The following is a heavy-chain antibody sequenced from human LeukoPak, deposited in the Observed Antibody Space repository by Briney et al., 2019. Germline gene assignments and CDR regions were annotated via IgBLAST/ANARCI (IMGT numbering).Heavy chain of an antibody. CDR1: GGSFSGYY. CDR3: ARHWTPTAMGQYYFDY. CDR2: INHSGST. Sequence: SETLSLTCAVYGGSFSGYYWSWIRQPPGKGLEWIEEINHSGSTNYNPSLKSRVTISVDTSKNQFSLKLSSVTAADTAVYYCARHWTPTAMGQYYFDYWGQGTLVTVSS. J-gene: IGHJ4*02. D-gene: IGHD5-18*01. V-gene: IGHV4-34*01.